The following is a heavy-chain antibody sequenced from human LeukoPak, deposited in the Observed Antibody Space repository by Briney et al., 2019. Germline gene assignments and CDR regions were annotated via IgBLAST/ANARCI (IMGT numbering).Heavy chain of an antibody. CDR3: ARGPRITVIGSGYYFDY. D-gene: IGHD3-22*01. CDR1: GGSISSYY. J-gene: IGHJ4*02. V-gene: IGHV4-59*08. CDR2: IYYSGST. Sequence: SETLSLTCTVSGGSISSYYWSWIRQPPGKGLEWIGYIYYSGSTNYNPSLKSRVTISVDTSKNQFSLKLSSVTAADTAVYYCARGPRITVIGSGYYFDYWGQGTLVTVSS.